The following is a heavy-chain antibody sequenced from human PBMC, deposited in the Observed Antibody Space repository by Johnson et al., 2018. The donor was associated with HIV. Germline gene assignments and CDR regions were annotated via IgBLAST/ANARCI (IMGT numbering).Heavy chain of an antibody. V-gene: IGHV3-30*02. CDR3: AVDGYGAFDI. CDR1: GFTFSSYG. J-gene: IGHJ3*02. D-gene: IGHD5-18*01. Sequence: VQLVESGGGVVQPGGSLRLSCAASGFTFSSYGIHWVRQAPGKGLEGVAFLRYEGSNQYYADLVKGRFTISRDNSKNTLYLQMNSLEAEETAVYYCAVDGYGAFDIWGQGTMVTVSS. CDR2: LRYEGSNQ.